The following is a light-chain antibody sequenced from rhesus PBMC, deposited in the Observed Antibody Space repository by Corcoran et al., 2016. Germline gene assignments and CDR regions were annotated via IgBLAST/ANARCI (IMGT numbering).Light chain of an antibody. CDR1: QSVSSY. Sequence: QVILTQSPATLSLSPGERATLSCRASQSVSSYLAWYQQKPGQAPRLLIYGASSRATVFPDRFSGSGSGTDFSLPISSLEPEDVGVYHCYQHSSGYSFGQGTKVEIK. CDR3: YQHSSGYS. CDR2: GAS. V-gene: IGKV3-10*01. J-gene: IGKJ2*01.